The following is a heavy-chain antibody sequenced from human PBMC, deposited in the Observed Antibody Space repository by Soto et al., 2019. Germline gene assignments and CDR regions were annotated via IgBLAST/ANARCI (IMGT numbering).Heavy chain of an antibody. V-gene: IGHV3-53*04. CDR2: IYSGGST. CDR1: GFTVSSNY. J-gene: IGHJ6*03. CDR3: ASREYQLLGSNMHV. Sequence: GGSLRLSCAASGFTVSSNYMSWVRQAPGKGLEWVSVIYSGGSTYYADSVKGRFTISRHNSKNTLYLQMNSLRAEDTAVYYCASREYQLLGSNMHVWGKGTTVTVSS. D-gene: IGHD2-2*01.